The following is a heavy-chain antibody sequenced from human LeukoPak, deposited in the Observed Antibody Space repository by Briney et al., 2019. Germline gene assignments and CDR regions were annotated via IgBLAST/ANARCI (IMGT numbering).Heavy chain of an antibody. CDR3: ARAAYGSGSYYRAFDY. V-gene: IGHV4-61*02. CDR1: GGSISSGSYY. Sequence: SETLSLTCTVSGGSISSGSYYWSWIRQPAGKVREWIGRIYTSGSTNCNPSLKSRVTISVDTSKNQFSLKLSSVTAADTAVYYRARAAYGSGSYYRAFDYWGQGTLATVSS. CDR2: IYTSGST. J-gene: IGHJ4*02. D-gene: IGHD3-10*01.